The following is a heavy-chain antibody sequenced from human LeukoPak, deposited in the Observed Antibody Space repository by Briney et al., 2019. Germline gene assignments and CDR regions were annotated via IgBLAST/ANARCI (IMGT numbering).Heavy chain of an antibody. CDR1: GFTFSSYS. Sequence: GGSLRLSCAASGFTFSSYSMNWVRQAPGKGLEWVANIKQDGSEKYYVDSVKGRFTISRDNAKNSLYLQMNSLRAEDTAVYYCARDLSGYEDYWGQGTLVTVSS. CDR3: ARDLSGYEDY. D-gene: IGHD5-12*01. J-gene: IGHJ4*02. V-gene: IGHV3-7*01. CDR2: IKQDGSEK.